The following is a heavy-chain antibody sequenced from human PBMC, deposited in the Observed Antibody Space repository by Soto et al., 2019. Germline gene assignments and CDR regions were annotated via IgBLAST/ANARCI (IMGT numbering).Heavy chain of an antibody. D-gene: IGHD1-26*01. J-gene: IGHJ5*02. CDR2: IIPIFGTA. Sequence: SVKVSCKASGGTFSSYAISWVRQAPGQGLEWMGGIIPIFGTANYAQKFQGRVTITADESTSTAYMELSSLRSEDTAVYYCARGYSGSYYLTSGWFDPWGQGTLVTVSS. CDR1: GGTFSSYA. CDR3: ARGYSGSYYLTSGWFDP. V-gene: IGHV1-69*13.